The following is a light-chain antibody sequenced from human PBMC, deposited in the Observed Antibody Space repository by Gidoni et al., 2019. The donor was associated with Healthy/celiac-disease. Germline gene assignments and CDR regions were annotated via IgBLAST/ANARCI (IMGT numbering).Light chain of an antibody. CDR2: WAS. CDR3: QQYYSSPLT. V-gene: IGKV4-1*01. J-gene: IGKJ4*01. CDR1: QSVLYSSNNKHY. Sequence: DIVMTQSPDSLAVSLGERATINCKSSQSVLYSSNNKHYLAWYQQKPGQAPKLLIYWASTRDSGVPDRFSGSGSGTDFTLTISILQAEDVAVYYCQQYYSSPLTFGGGTKVEIK.